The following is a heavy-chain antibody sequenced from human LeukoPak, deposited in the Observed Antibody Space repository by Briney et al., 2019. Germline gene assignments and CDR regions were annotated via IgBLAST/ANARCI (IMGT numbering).Heavy chain of an antibody. D-gene: IGHD5-12*01. V-gene: IGHV4-59*01. J-gene: IGHJ4*02. CDR1: GGSISTYY. CDR2: IYHSGST. CDR3: ARDGYSGNDAL. Sequence: SETLSLTCTVSGGSISTYYWSWIRQPPGKGLGWIGYIYHSGSTKYNPSLKSRVTISVDTSKNQFSLKLSSVTAADTAVYYRARDGYSGNDALWGQGTLVTVSS.